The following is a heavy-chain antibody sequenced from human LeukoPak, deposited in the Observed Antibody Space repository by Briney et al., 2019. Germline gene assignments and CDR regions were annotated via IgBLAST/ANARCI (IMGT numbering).Heavy chain of an antibody. Sequence: GGSLRLSCAASGFTFDDYAMHWVRQAPGGGLGWVSGISWNSFTIGYADSVKGRFTISRDNAKNSLYLQMNSLRVEDTALYYCAKDIGRVDTASTYMDVWGKGTTVTISS. V-gene: IGHV3-9*01. D-gene: IGHD5-18*01. CDR3: AKDIGRVDTASTYMDV. J-gene: IGHJ6*03. CDR2: ISWNSFTI. CDR1: GFTFDDYA.